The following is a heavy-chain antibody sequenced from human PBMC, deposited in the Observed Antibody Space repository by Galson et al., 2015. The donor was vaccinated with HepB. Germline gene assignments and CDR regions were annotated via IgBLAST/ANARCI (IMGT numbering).Heavy chain of an antibody. CDR1: GFTFSPYW. D-gene: IGHD2/OR15-2a*01. J-gene: IGHJ3*01. CDR3: ARDWQYGQDV. CDR2: ITGDDGIT. Sequence: SLRLSCAASGFTFSPYWMHWVRQAPGKGLVWVPRITGDDGITNYADSVKGRFTIPRDNAKNTVYLQMNSLRVEDTAVYYCARDWQYGQDVWGHGTLVIVSS. V-gene: IGHV3-74*01.